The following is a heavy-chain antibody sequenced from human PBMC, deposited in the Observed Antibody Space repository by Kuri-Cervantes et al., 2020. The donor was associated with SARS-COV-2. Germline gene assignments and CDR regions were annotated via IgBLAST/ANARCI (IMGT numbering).Heavy chain of an antibody. J-gene: IGHJ4*02. CDR2: IWYDGSNK. Sequence: GGSLRLSCAASGFTFSSYGMHWVRQAPGKGLEWVAVIWYDGSNKYYADSVKGRFTISRDNSKNTLYLQMNSLRPEDTAVYYCAKDSPGGYPNGNYFDYWGQGTLVTVSS. D-gene: IGHD1-26*01. CDR3: AKDSPGGYPNGNYFDY. CDR1: GFTFSSYG. V-gene: IGHV3-30*02.